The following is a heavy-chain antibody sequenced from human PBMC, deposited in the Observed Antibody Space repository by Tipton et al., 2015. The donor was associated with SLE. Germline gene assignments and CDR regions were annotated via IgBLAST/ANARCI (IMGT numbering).Heavy chain of an antibody. D-gene: IGHD3-9*01. CDR1: GGSLNNHF. CDR2: VSPSGGT. CDR3: VRDKWGEYYPSTGYFWSFDP. J-gene: IGHJ5*02. V-gene: IGHV4-4*07. Sequence: TLSLTCTVSGGSLNNHFCSWIRQSAGKGLEWIGRVSPSGGTNYNPSLKSRVTMSVDTSKNQFSLNLSSLTAADTAVCYCVRDKWGEYYPSTGYFWSFDPWGQGILVTVSS.